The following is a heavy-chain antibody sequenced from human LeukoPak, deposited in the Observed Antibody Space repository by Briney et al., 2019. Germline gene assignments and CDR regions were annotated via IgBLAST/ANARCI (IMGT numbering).Heavy chain of an antibody. D-gene: IGHD6-13*01. CDR3: ASNVAAAGTDYFDY. J-gene: IGHJ4*02. CDR1: GYTFTSYG. CDR2: ISAYNGNT. Sequence: ASVKVSCKASGYTFTSYGISWVRQAPGQGLEWMGWISAYNGNTNYAQKLQGRVTMTTDTSTSTAYIELRSLRSDDTAVYYCASNVAAAGTDYFDYWGQGTLVTVSS. V-gene: IGHV1-18*01.